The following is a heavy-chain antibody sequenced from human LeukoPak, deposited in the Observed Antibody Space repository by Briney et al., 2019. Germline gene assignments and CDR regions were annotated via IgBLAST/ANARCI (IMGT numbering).Heavy chain of an antibody. D-gene: IGHD3-3*01. CDR1: GFTFSSYE. J-gene: IGHJ5*02. V-gene: IGHV3-48*03. CDR3: ARVVTIFGVVIGFDP. Sequence: GGSLRLSCAASGFTFSSYEMNWVRQAPGKGLEWVSYISSSGSTIYYADSVKGRFTISRDNAKNSLYLQMSSLRAEDTAVYYCARVVTIFGVVIGFDPWGQGTLVTVSS. CDR2: ISSSGSTI.